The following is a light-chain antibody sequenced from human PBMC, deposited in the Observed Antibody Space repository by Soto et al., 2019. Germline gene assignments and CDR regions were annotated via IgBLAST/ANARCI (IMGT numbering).Light chain of an antibody. CDR1: QSVSSN. J-gene: IGKJ1*01. CDR3: QQYNNWPRGT. V-gene: IGKV3-15*01. Sequence: EIVMTQSPATLSVSPGERATLSCSASQSVSSNLAWYQQKPGQAPRLLIYGASTRATGIPARFSGSGSGTEFTLTISSLQSEDFAVYYCQQYNNWPRGTLGQGTKVEIK. CDR2: GAS.